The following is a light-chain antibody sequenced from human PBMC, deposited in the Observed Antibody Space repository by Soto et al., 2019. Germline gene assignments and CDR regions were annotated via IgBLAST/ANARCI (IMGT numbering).Light chain of an antibody. J-gene: IGKJ1*01. Sequence: IQLTQSPSSLSASVGDRVTITCRATPAIASFLAWYQQKPGTATKLLIYGATTLQSGVPSRFSGSRSGTDYTLTIGSLQPEDFATYYCQQLNGSPWTFGQGTKVDIK. CDR1: PAIASF. CDR2: GAT. CDR3: QQLNGSPWT. V-gene: IGKV1-9*01.